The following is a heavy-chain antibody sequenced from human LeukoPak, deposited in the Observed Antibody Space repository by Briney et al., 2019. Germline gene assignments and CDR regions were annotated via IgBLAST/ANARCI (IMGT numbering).Heavy chain of an antibody. CDR2: IYHSGST. Sequence: SETLSLTCAVSGYSISSGYYWGWIRQPPGKGLEWIGSIYHSGSTYFNPSLKSRVTISVDTSKNQFSLKLSSVTAADTAVYYCASSVTRPYFDYWGQGTLVTVSS. J-gene: IGHJ4*02. CDR1: GYSISSGYY. D-gene: IGHD2-21*02. CDR3: ASSVTRPYFDY. V-gene: IGHV4-38-2*01.